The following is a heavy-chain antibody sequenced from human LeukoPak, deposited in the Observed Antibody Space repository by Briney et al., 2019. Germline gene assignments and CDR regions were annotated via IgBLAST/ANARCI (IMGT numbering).Heavy chain of an antibody. CDR1: GYTFTSYG. CDR2: ISAYNGNT. D-gene: IGHD3-9*01. CDR3: ARSGPRLTGYYSIDY. Sequence: ASVKVSCKASGYTFTSYGISWVRQAPGQGLEWMGWISAYNGNTNYAQKLQGRVTMTTDTSTSTAYMELRSLRSDDTAVYYCARSGPRLTGYYSIDYWGQGTLVTVSS. J-gene: IGHJ4*02. V-gene: IGHV1-18*01.